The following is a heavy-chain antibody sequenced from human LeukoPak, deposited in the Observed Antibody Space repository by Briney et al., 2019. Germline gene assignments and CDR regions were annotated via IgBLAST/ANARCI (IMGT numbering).Heavy chain of an antibody. Sequence: GGSLILSCAASGFTFSSYGVHWVRQAPGKGLEWVAVIWYDGSNKYDADSVKGRFTISRDNSKNTLYLQMNSLRAEDTAVYYCARDAAYCSSTSCYLTAGDYYYYYGMDVWGQGTTVTVSS. J-gene: IGHJ6*02. D-gene: IGHD2-2*01. CDR1: GFTFSSYG. CDR2: IWYDGSNK. V-gene: IGHV3-33*01. CDR3: ARDAAYCSSTSCYLTAGDYYYYYGMDV.